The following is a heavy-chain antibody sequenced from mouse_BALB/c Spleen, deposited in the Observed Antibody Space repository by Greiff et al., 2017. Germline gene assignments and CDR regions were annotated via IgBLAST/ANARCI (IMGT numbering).Heavy chain of an antibody. J-gene: IGHJ2*01. CDR2: IYPGSGNT. Sequence: VKLQESGAELMKPGASVKISCKATGYTFSSYWIEWVKQRPGHGLEWIGDIYPGSGNTYYNEKFKGKATLTADKSSSTAYMQLSSLTSEDSAVYFCANWDDYWGQGTTLTVSS. CDR1: GYTFSSYW. V-gene: IGHV1-9*01. CDR3: ANWDDY. D-gene: IGHD4-1*01.